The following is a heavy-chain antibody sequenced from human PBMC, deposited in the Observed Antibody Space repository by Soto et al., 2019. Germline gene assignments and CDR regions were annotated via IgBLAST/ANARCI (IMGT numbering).Heavy chain of an antibody. J-gene: IGHJ4*02. V-gene: IGHV3-23*01. CDR2: ISGSGGST. CDR1: GFTFSSYA. CDR3: AKDTPRRGGMVPTTFDY. Sequence: GGSLRLSCAASGFTFSSYAMSWVRQAPGKGLEWVSAISGSGGSTYYADSVKGRFTISRDNSKNTLYLQMNSLRAEDTAVYYCAKDTPRRGGMVPTTFDYWGQGTLVTVSS. D-gene: IGHD3-10*01.